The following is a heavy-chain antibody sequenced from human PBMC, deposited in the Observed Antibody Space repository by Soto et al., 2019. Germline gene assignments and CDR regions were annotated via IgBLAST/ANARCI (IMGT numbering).Heavy chain of an antibody. CDR3: ARDEGFTVY. CDR2: ISSYNGDT. CDR1: GYTFTRSG. J-gene: IGHJ4*02. Sequence: ASVKVSCKASGYTFTRSGISWVRQAPGQGPEWMGWISSYNGDTNYAQTFQGRFTISRDNSKNTLYLQMNSLRAEDTAVYYCARDEGFTVYWGQGTLVTVSS. D-gene: IGHD2-15*01. V-gene: IGHV1-18*01.